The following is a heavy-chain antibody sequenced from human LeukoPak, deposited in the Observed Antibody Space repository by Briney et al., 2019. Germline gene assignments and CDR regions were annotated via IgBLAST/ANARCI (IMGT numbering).Heavy chain of an antibody. CDR3: TTDGSDFWSGYYMFDY. CDR2: IKSKTDGGTT. V-gene: IGHV3-15*01. CDR1: GFTFSSYW. D-gene: IGHD3-3*01. J-gene: IGHJ4*02. Sequence: PGGSLRLSCAASGFTFSSYWMSWVRQAPGKGLEWVGRIKSKTDGGTTDYAAPVKGRFTISRDDSKNTLYLQMNSLKTEDTAVYYCTTDGSDFWSGYYMFDYWGQGTLVTVSS.